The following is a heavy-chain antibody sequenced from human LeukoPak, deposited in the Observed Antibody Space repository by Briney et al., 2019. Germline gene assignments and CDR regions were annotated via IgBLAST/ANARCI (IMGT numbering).Heavy chain of an antibody. CDR3: ARGQKYRSGYTVTELGSGYFDY. CDR1: GGSIRSNSFY. CDR2: ISFSGST. Sequence: SETLSLTCTVSGGSIRSNSFYWGWIRQPPGKGLEWIGSISFSGSTSYSPSLKSRITISVDTSKNQFSLKLTSVTAADTAVYYCARGQKYRSGYTVTELGSGYFDYWGQGTLVTVSS. J-gene: IGHJ4*02. D-gene: IGHD5-18*01. V-gene: IGHV4-39*07.